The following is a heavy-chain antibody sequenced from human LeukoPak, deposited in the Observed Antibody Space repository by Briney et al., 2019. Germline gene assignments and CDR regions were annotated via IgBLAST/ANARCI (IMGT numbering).Heavy chain of an antibody. V-gene: IGHV1-46*01. J-gene: IGHJ5*02. D-gene: IGHD2-15*01. CDR1: GYTFTGYY. CDR2: INPSGGST. CDR3: ARDLRYCSGGSCPPRNWFDP. Sequence: ASVKVSCKASGYTFTGYYIHWVRQAPGQGLEWMGIINPSGGSTSYAQKFQGRVTMTRDMSTSTVYMELSSLRSEDTAVYYCARDLRYCSGGSCPPRNWFDPWGQGTLVTVSS.